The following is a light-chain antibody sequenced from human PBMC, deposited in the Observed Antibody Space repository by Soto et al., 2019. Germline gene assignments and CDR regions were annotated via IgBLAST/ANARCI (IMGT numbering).Light chain of an antibody. CDR3: QQSYNIPYT. J-gene: IGKJ2*01. CDR2: ASF. CDR1: QSIATF. V-gene: IGKV1-39*01. Sequence: DIQMTQSPSSLSVSVRDRVTITCRASQSIATFLHWYQQKPGKAPKLLIYASFNLQSGVPSRFNGSGSATDFTLTISSLQPEDFATYYCQQSYNIPYTFGQGTKLEIK.